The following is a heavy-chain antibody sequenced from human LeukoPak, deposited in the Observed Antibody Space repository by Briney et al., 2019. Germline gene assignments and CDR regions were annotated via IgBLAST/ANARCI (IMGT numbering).Heavy chain of an antibody. J-gene: IGHJ6*02. V-gene: IGHV3-48*04. CDR2: ISSSGSTI. CDR1: GFTFSSYS. D-gene: IGHD2-8*02. CDR3: AKDTGGRIYYYGMDV. Sequence: SGGSLRLSCAASGFTFSSYSMNWVRQAPGKGLEWVSYISSSGSTIYYADSVKGRFTISRDNAKNSLYLQMNSLRAEDTALYYCAKDTGGRIYYYGMDVWGQGTTVTVSS.